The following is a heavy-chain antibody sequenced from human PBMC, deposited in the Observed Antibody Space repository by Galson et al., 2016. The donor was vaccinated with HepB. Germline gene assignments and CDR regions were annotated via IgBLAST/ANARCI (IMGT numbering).Heavy chain of an antibody. CDR3: ARDGEPLYDYGMDV. Sequence: SVKVSCKASGYTFTSYRILWVRQAPGRSLEWMGWINVGNGITKYSEKVQGRVTITSDTSASTVHMELSSLTSGDTAVYYCARDGEPLYDYGMDVWGQGTTVIVSS. J-gene: IGHJ6*02. CDR1: GYTFTSYR. V-gene: IGHV1-3*01. CDR2: INVGNGIT. D-gene: IGHD1-14*01.